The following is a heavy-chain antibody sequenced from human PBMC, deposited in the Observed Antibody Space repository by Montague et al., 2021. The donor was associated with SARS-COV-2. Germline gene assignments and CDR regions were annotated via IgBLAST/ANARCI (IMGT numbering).Heavy chain of an antibody. CDR3: ERRGGSVWGVTVSAELDY. CDR1: GGSFSGYY. Sequence: SETLSLTCAVYGGSFSGYYWSWIRQPPEKGLEWVGEINQSGRTNNNPSLKSRVIISVATSKNQFSLKLSSVTAADTAVYYCERRGGSVWGVTVSAELDYWGQGTLVIVSS. CDR2: INQSGRT. D-gene: IGHD3-10*01. V-gene: IGHV4-34*01. J-gene: IGHJ4*02.